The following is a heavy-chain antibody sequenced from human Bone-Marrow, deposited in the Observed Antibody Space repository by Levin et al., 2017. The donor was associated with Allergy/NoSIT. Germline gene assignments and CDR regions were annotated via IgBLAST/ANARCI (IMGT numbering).Heavy chain of an antibody. CDR1: GFTFSSYG. Sequence: TGESLKISCAASGFTFSSYGMHWVRQAPGKGLEWVAVISFDGSNKYYADSVKGRFTISRDNSKNTLYLQMNSLRVEDTAVYYCAQDAFAVTGTRADYWGQGTLVTVSS. CDR3: AQDAFAVTGTRADY. CDR2: ISFDGSNK. J-gene: IGHJ4*02. D-gene: IGHD6-19*01. V-gene: IGHV3-30*18.